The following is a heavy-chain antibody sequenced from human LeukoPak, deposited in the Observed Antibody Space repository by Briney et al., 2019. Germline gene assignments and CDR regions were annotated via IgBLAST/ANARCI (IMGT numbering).Heavy chain of an antibody. J-gene: IGHJ4*02. V-gene: IGHV1-46*01. CDR2: INPSGGST. CDR1: GYTFTSYY. Sequence: ASVKVSCKASGYTFTSYYMHWVRQAPGQGLEWMGIINPSGGSTSYAQKFQGRVTMTRDTSTSTVYMELSSLGSEDTSVCYSARGVAVTIDYWGQGTLVTVSS. CDR3: ARGVAVTIDY.